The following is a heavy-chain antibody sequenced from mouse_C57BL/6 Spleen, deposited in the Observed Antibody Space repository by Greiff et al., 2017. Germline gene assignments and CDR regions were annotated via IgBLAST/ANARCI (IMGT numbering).Heavy chain of an antibody. D-gene: IGHD1-1*01. V-gene: IGHV1-64*01. CDR3: ATTVVGY. Sequence: QVQLQQPGAELVKPGASVTLSCKASGYTFTSYWMHWVKQRPGQGLEWIGMIHPNRGSTNYNEKFKSKATMTVDQSSCTAYMLLGGLTSEDSAVCYCATTVVGYWGQGTTLTVSS. CDR2: IHPNRGST. CDR1: GYTFTSYW. J-gene: IGHJ2*01.